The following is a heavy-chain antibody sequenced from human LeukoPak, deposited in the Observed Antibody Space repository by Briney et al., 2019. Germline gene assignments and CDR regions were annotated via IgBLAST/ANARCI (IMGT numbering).Heavy chain of an antibody. V-gene: IGHV3-74*01. D-gene: IGHD3/OR15-3a*01. Sequence: PGGSLRLFCGASGFTFSNYWMHWVRHAPRKGLVWVSRISNDGSDTTYADSVKGRFTISRDNAKNTLYLQMNSLRAEDTAVYYCVRGSFGPDIWGQGTMVTVSS. J-gene: IGHJ3*02. CDR2: ISNDGSDT. CDR1: GFTFSNYW. CDR3: VRGSFGPDI.